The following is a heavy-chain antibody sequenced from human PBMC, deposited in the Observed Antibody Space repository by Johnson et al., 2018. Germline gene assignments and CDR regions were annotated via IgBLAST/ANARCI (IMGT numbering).Heavy chain of an antibody. CDR1: GFTFSSYG. D-gene: IGHD1-26*01. Sequence: VQLLESGGGVVQPGRSLRLSCAASGFTFSSYGMHWVRQAPGKGLEWVAVISYDGSNKYYADSVKGRFTISRDNAKNSLYLQMNSLRDEDTAVYYCARAIVGKGYFQHWGQGTLVTVSS. V-gene: IGHV3-30*03. CDR3: ARAIVGKGYFQH. J-gene: IGHJ1*01. CDR2: ISYDGSNK.